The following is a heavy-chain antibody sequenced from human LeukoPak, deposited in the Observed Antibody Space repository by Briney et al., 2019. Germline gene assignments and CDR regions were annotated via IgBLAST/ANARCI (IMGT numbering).Heavy chain of an antibody. J-gene: IGHJ6*03. CDR2: IYYSGST. Sequence: PSETLSLTCTVSGGSISSSSYYWGWIRQPPGKGLEWIGSIYYSGSTYYNPSLKSRVTISVDTSKNQFSLKLSSVTAADTAVYYCARDNVEMATNRGQIYYYYYMDVWGKGTTVTVSS. V-gene: IGHV4-39*07. CDR1: GGSISSSSYY. D-gene: IGHD5-24*01. CDR3: ARDNVEMATNRGQIYYYYYMDV.